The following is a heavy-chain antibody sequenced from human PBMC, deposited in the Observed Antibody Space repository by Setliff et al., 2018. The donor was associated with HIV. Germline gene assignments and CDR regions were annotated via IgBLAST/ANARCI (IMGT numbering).Heavy chain of an antibody. J-gene: IGHJ6*03. CDR1: GGSLGTYS. CDR3: ARATPFVVVPAAPNYYYYMDV. CDR2: ISHGGAA. Sequence: ASETLSLTCGVSGGSLGTYSWIWMRQSPGKGLEWIGDISHGGAAHYIPSLMSRVSMSLDMSRNQFSLRLRSLIVADTAVYSCARATPFVVVPAAPNYYYYMDVWGKGTTVTVSS. D-gene: IGHD2-2*01. V-gene: IGHV4-34*01.